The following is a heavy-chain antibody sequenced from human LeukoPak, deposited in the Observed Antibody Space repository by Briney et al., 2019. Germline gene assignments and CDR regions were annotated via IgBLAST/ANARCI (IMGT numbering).Heavy chain of an antibody. V-gene: IGHV3-7*01. Sequence: GGSLRLSCAASGFTFSMSWMTWVRQAPGKGLEWVANINEDGNEKNYGDSVKGRFTISRDNAKNSLYLQMSSLRAEDTAVYYCATLSDDYWGQGTLVTVS. CDR3: ATLSDDY. CDR1: GFTFSMSW. CDR2: INEDGNEK. J-gene: IGHJ4*02.